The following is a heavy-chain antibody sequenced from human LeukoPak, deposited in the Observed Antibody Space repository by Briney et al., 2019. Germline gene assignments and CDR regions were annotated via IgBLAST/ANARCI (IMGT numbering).Heavy chain of an antibody. CDR1: GFIFSSHG. J-gene: IGHJ4*02. CDR3: AKGHYYNILTGYSVRRGLDY. D-gene: IGHD3-9*01. Sequence: PGGSLRLSCAASGFIFSSHGMNWVRQAPGKGLEWVSGVSPSGDITYYADSVKGRFTISRDNSKNTLYLQMNSLRAEDTAVYYCAKGHYYNILTGYSVRRGLDYWGQGTLVTVSS. V-gene: IGHV3-23*01. CDR2: VSPSGDIT.